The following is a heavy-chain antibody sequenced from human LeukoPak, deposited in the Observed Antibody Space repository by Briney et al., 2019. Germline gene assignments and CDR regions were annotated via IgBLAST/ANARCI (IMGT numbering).Heavy chain of an antibody. CDR3: ARQLRGEAVAGHLQPFDY. J-gene: IGHJ4*02. CDR2: INYSGST. V-gene: IGHV4-59*08. D-gene: IGHD6-19*01. CDR1: GGSISSYY. Sequence: SETLSCTCTGYGGSISSYYWNWIRQPPGKGLEWIVNINYSGSTNYHPSLESRVTISVDTSKTQFSLKLSSVTAADTAVYFCARQLRGEAVAGHLQPFDYWGQGTLVTVSS.